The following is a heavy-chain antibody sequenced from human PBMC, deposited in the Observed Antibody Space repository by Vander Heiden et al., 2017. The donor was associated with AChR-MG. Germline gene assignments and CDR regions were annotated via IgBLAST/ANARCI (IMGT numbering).Heavy chain of an antibody. Sequence: QVQLVQSGAEVKKPGSSVKVSCKASGGTFSRYAISWVRQAPGQGLEWMGGIIPIFGTANYAQKFQGRVTITADESTSTAYMELSSLRSEDTAVYYCARGDCTPYYYGMDVWGQGTTVTVSS. V-gene: IGHV1-69*01. CDR1: GGTFSRYA. CDR3: ARGDCTPYYYGMDV. J-gene: IGHJ6*02. CDR2: IIPIFGTA. D-gene: IGHD2-2*01.